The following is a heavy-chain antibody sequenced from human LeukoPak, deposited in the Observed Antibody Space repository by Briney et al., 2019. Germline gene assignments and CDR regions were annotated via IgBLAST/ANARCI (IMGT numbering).Heavy chain of an antibody. CDR2: IRSKANSYAT. Sequence: PGGSLKLSCAASGFTFSGSAMHWVRQASRKGLEWVGRIRSKANSYATAYAASVKGRFTISRDDSKNTAYLQMNSLKTEDTAVYYCTSPKRDFDYWGQGTLVTVSS. V-gene: IGHV3-73*01. CDR1: GFTFSGSA. CDR3: TSPKRDFDY. J-gene: IGHJ4*02.